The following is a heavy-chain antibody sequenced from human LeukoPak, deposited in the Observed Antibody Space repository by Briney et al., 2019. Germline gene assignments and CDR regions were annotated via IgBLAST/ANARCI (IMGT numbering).Heavy chain of an antibody. Sequence: GASVKVSCKASGYTFTSYDINWVRQATGQGLEWMGWMNPNSGNTGYAQEFQGRVTMTRDTSISTAYMELSSLTSEDTAVYYCVRRKPTSGAQYWFDPWGQGTLVTVSS. D-gene: IGHD3-10*01. CDR1: GYTFTSYD. V-gene: IGHV1-8*01. CDR2: MNPNSGNT. J-gene: IGHJ5*02. CDR3: VRRKPTSGAQYWFDP.